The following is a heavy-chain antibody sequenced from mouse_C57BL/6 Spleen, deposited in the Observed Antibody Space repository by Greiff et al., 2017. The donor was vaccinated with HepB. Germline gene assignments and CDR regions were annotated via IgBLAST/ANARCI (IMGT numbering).Heavy chain of an antibody. J-gene: IGHJ2*01. Sequence: VQLQQSGAELVRPGSSVKLSCKASGYTFTSYWMHWVKQRPIQGLEWIGNIDPSDSETHYNQKFKDKATLTVDKSSSTAYMQLSSLTSEDSAVYYCARITTVVATGYFDYWGQGTTLTVSS. D-gene: IGHD1-1*01. CDR3: ARITTVVATGYFDY. V-gene: IGHV1-52*01. CDR1: GYTFTSYW. CDR2: IDPSDSET.